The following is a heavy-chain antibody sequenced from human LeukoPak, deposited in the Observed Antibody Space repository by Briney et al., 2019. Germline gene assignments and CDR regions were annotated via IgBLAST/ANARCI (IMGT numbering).Heavy chain of an antibody. CDR3: ATAISRWAAATDDAFDI. Sequence: ASVKVSCKASGYTFTSYAMNWVRQAPGQGLEWMGWINTNTGNPTYAQGFTGRFVFSLDTSVSTAYLQISSLKAEDTAVYYCATAISRWAAATDDAFDIWGQGTMVTVSS. V-gene: IGHV7-4-1*02. CDR1: GYTFTSYA. CDR2: INTNTGNP. D-gene: IGHD2-15*01. J-gene: IGHJ3*02.